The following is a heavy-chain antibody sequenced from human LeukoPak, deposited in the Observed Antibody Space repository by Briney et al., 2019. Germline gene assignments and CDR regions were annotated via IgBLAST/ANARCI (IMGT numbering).Heavy chain of an antibody. V-gene: IGHV3-30*18. D-gene: IGHD3-10*01. Sequence: GGSLRLSCAASGFTFSSYGMHWVRQAPGKGLEWVAVISYDGSNKYYADSVKGRFTISRDNSKNTLYLQMNSLRAEDTGVYYCAKDQNPVRGVTQLDYWGQGTLVTVSS. J-gene: IGHJ4*02. CDR1: GFTFSSYG. CDR2: ISYDGSNK. CDR3: AKDQNPVRGVTQLDY.